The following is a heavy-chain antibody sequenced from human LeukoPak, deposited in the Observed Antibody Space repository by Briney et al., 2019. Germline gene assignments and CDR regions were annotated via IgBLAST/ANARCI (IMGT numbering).Heavy chain of an antibody. CDR3: ARVITIFGVPNYGMDV. J-gene: IGHJ6*02. Sequence: GGSLRLSCAASGFTFSSYWMSWVRQAPGKGLERVANIKQDGSEKYYVDSVKGRFTISRDNAKNSLYLQMNSLRAEDTAVYYCARVITIFGVPNYGMDVWGQGTTVTVSS. D-gene: IGHD3-3*01. V-gene: IGHV3-7*03. CDR1: GFTFSSYW. CDR2: IKQDGSEK.